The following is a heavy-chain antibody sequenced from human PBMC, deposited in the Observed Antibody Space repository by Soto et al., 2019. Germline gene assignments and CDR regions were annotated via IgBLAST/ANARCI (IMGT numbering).Heavy chain of an antibody. V-gene: IGHV4-39*01. Sequence: PSETLSLTCTVSGVSISSYYWAWVRQPPGKGLEWIASIHYGGNAYYSPSLTTRATISRDTSKNRVSLELRSVTAADTAVYYCARVNVTLDLWGLGTLVTVS. J-gene: IGHJ4*02. D-gene: IGHD2-21*02. CDR2: IHYGGNA. CDR1: GVSISSYY. CDR3: ARVNVTLDL.